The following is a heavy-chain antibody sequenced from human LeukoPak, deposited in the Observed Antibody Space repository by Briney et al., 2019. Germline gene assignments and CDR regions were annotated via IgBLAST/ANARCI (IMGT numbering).Heavy chain of an antibody. CDR2: IKSKTDGGTT. CDR3: TSPSPYGDYVPDY. V-gene: IGHV3-15*01. J-gene: IGHJ4*02. D-gene: IGHD4-17*01. CDR1: GFTFSNVW. Sequence: GGSLRLSCAASGFTFSNVWMSWVRQAPGKGLEWVGRIKSKTDGGTTDYAAPVKGRFTISRDDSKNTLYLQMNSLKTEDTAVYYCTSPSPYGDYVPDYWGQGTLVTVSS.